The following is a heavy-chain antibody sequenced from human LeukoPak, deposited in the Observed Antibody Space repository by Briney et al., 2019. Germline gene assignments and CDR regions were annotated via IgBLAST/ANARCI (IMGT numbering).Heavy chain of an antibody. CDR3: ARDRIAVAGTYFDY. CDR1: GFSVSTNY. V-gene: IGHV3-66*01. Sequence: GGSLRLSCAASGFSVSTNYMSWVRQAPGRGLEWVSVIYSGGSTYYIDSVKGRFTISRDNSKNTLYLQMNSLRAEDTAVYYCARDRIAVAGTYFDYWGQGTLVTVSS. D-gene: IGHD6-19*01. CDR2: IYSGGST. J-gene: IGHJ4*02.